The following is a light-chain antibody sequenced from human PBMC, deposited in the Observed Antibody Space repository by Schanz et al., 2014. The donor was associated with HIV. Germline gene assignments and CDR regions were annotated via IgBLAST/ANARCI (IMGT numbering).Light chain of an antibody. CDR2: GAS. CDR1: QSFSTN. Sequence: ENVMTQSPATLSVSPGERATLTCRASQSFSTNLAWYQQKPGQAPRLLIYGASSRATGIPDRFSGSGSGTDFTLTISRLEPEDFAVYYCQQYGNSPWTFGQGTKVEIK. CDR3: QQYGNSPWT. J-gene: IGKJ1*01. V-gene: IGKV3-20*01.